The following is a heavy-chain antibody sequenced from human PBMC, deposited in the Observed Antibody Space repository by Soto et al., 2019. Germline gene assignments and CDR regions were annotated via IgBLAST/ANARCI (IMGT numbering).Heavy chain of an antibody. J-gene: IGHJ4*02. CDR1: GFYFNNYG. D-gene: IGHD2-2*01. CDR3: AREDSIIIPAVSDF. CDR2: VSKSDYT. V-gene: IGHV3-21*01. Sequence: GGSLRLSCTVSGFYFNNYGINWVRQPPGKGLEWVSSVSKSDYTYYSDSVKGRFTISRDNAKNSVSLQMNSLRAEDTAVYYCAREDSIIIPAVSDFWGQGTLVTVSS.